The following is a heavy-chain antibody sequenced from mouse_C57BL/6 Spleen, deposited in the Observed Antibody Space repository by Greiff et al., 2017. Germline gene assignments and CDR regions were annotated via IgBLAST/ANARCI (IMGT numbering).Heavy chain of an antibody. CDR2: IDPNSGGT. V-gene: IGHV1-72*01. J-gene: IGHJ2*01. CDR3: YAEIYYDYYFDY. Sequence: QVHVKQPGAELVKPGASVKLSCKASGYTFTSYWMHWVKQRPGRGLEWIGRIDPNSGGTKYNEKFKSKATLTVDKPSSTAYMQLSSLTSEDSAVYYCYAEIYYDYYFDYWGQGTTLTVAS. CDR1: GYTFTSYW. D-gene: IGHD2-4*01.